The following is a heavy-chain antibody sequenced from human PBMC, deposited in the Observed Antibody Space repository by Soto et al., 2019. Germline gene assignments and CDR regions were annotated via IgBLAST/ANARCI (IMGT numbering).Heavy chain of an antibody. CDR1: GYTFTSYG. V-gene: IGHV1-18*01. CDR3: ARDGPFHIVGVGATYFDY. Sequence: QVQLVQSGAEVKKPGASVKVSCKASGYTFTSYGISWVRQAPGQGLEWMGWISAYNGNTNYAQKLQGRVTMTTDTPTSTAYMELRSLRSDDTAVYYCARDGPFHIVGVGATYFDYWGQGTLVTVSS. D-gene: IGHD1-26*01. J-gene: IGHJ4*02. CDR2: ISAYNGNT.